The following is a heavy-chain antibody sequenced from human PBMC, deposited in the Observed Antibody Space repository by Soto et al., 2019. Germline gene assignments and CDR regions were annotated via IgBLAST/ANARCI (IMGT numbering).Heavy chain of an antibody. CDR2: ISSSGTGI. CDR1: GFTFSDYY. V-gene: IGHV3-11*01. J-gene: IGHJ3*02. Sequence: SLRLSCAASGFTFSDYYMTWIRQAPGKGLEWVSYISSSGTGIYYADSMKGRFTISRDNAKKSLYLQMSSLRAEDTAVYYCARAYSDAFDIWGQGTMVTVSS. CDR3: ARAYSDAFDI. D-gene: IGHD2-15*01.